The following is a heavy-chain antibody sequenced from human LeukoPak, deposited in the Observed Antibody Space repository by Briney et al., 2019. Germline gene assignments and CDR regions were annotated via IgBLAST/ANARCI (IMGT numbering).Heavy chain of an antibody. Sequence: GGSLRLSCGASGFTFSSYSMRWVRQAPGKGLEWVSVISGGGGVTYYADSVKGRFTIARDNFTNNLYPQMNSLEAEDTAVYDCAKGENCNGGSCYIDYWGQGALVTVSS. CDR2: ISGGGGVT. CDR3: AKGENCNGGSCYIDY. V-gene: IGHV3-23*01. J-gene: IGHJ4*02. D-gene: IGHD2-15*01. CDR1: GFTFSSYS.